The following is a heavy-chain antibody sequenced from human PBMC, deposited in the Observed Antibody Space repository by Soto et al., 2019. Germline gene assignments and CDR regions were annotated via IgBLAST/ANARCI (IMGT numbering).Heavy chain of an antibody. Sequence: GGSLRLSCVAFGFTFSSHGMHWVRQAPGKGLEWVAAISYDGNNKYYADSVKGRFTISRDNSKNTLYLQMNSLRPDDAALYYCARGPWHYYGSGNYDPDYWGLGTLVTVSS. CDR3: ARGPWHYYGSGNYDPDY. CDR1: GFTFSSHG. D-gene: IGHD3-10*01. J-gene: IGHJ4*02. CDR2: ISYDGNNK. V-gene: IGHV3-30*03.